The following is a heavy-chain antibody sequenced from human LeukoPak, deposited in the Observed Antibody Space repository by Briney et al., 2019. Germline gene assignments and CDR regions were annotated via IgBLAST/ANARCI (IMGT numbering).Heavy chain of an antibody. D-gene: IGHD6-19*01. CDR3: ARGALGAWGW. CDR1: GFTFSSCD. J-gene: IGHJ4*02. V-gene: IGHV3-21*01. CDR2: ISSSSNYI. Sequence: GGSLRLSCAVSGFTFSSCDMNWVRQAPGKGLEWVSSISSSSNYIHSAASVKGRFTISRDNAKNSLYLQMNSLRAEDTAVYFCARGALGAWGWWGQGTLVTVSA.